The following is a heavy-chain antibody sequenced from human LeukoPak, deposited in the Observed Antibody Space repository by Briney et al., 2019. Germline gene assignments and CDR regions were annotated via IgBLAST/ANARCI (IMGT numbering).Heavy chain of an antibody. CDR2: ISAYNGNT. D-gene: IGHD2-2*01. Sequence: ASVKVSCKASGYTFTSYGISWVRQAPGQGLEWMGWISAYNGNTNYAQKLQGRVTMTTDTSTSTAYMELRSLRSDDTAVYYCARDHIVVVPAANYGMDVWGQGTTVTVSS. J-gene: IGHJ6*02. CDR1: GYTFTSYG. V-gene: IGHV1-18*01. CDR3: ARDHIVVVPAANYGMDV.